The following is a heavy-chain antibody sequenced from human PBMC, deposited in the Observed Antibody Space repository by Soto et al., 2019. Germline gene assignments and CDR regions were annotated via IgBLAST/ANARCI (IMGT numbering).Heavy chain of an antibody. CDR1: GFTFSSYL. Sequence: EVELVESGGGLVQPGGSLRLSCAASGFTFSSYLMSWVRQAPGKGLEWVASLNPGGSAKYYVDSVKGRFTISRDNAKNSLYLQMNSLRAEDTAVYYCADADSYWGQGTLVTVSS. CDR2: LNPGGSAK. V-gene: IGHV3-7*01. CDR3: ADADSY. D-gene: IGHD3-3*01. J-gene: IGHJ4*02.